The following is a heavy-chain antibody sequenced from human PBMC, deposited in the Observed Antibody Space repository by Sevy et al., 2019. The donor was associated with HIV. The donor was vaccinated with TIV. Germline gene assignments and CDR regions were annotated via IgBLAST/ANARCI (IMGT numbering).Heavy chain of an antibody. CDR3: AREALHGADFDY. CDR1: GFTFSSYS. V-gene: IGHV3-21*01. CDR2: ISSSSSYI. D-gene: IGHD3-16*01. J-gene: IGHJ4*02. Sequence: GVSLRLSCAASGFTFSSYSMNWVRQAPGKGLEWVSSISSSSSYIYYADSVKGRFTISRDNAKNSLYLQMNSLRAEDTAVYYCAREALHGADFDYWGQGTLVTVSS.